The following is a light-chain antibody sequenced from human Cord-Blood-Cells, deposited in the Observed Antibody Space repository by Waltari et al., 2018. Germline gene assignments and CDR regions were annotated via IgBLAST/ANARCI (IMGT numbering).Light chain of an antibody. J-gene: IGLJ3*02. Sequence: QSVLTQPPSASGTPGQRVTISCSGSSSNIGSTTVNWYQQLPGTAPKLLFDSNNQRPSGVPDRFSGSKSGTSASLAISGLQSEDEADYYCAAWDDSLNGRVFGGGTKLTVL. V-gene: IGLV1-44*01. CDR1: SSNIGSTT. CDR3: AAWDDSLNGRV. CDR2: SNN.